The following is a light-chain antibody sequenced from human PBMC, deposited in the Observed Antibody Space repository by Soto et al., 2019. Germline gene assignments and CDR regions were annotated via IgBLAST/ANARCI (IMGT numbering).Light chain of an antibody. CDR2: AAS. J-gene: IGKJ2*01. V-gene: IGKV3-20*01. CDR1: QSVSSNY. Sequence: ESVLTQSPGTLSLSPGEIATLACRASQSVSSNYLAWYQPTPGQAPRLLIYAASSRATDLPDRFSGSGSGTDFTLTISGLEPADAAVYYCHQYGTSPPRYTFGQGTKLSIK. CDR3: HQYGTSPPRYT.